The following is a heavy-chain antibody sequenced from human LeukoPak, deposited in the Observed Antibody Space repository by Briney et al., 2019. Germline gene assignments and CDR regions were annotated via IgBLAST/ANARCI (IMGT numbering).Heavy chain of an antibody. D-gene: IGHD6-13*01. Sequence: GGSLRLSCVASGFTFSTHAMSWIRQAPGKGLEWVSYISSSGSTIYYADSVKGRFTISRDNAKNSLYLQMNSLRAEDTAVYYCARGSHSSSWPRFDYWGQGTLVTVSS. V-gene: IGHV3-11*01. J-gene: IGHJ4*02. CDR1: GFTFSTHA. CDR3: ARGSHSSSWPRFDY. CDR2: ISSSGSTI.